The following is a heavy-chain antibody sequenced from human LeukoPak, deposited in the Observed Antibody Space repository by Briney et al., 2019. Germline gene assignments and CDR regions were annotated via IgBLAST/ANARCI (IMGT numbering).Heavy chain of an antibody. V-gene: IGHV4-34*01. CDR1: GGSFSGYY. Sequence: SETLSLTCAVYGGSFSGYYWSWIRQPPGKGLEWIGEINHSGSTNYNPSLKSRVTISVDTSKNQFSLKLSSVTAADTAVYYCARGWTDTASYYYGSGSPTYYFDYWGQGTLVTVSS. J-gene: IGHJ4*02. CDR3: ARGWTDTASYYYGSGSPTYYFDY. D-gene: IGHD3-10*01. CDR2: INHSGST.